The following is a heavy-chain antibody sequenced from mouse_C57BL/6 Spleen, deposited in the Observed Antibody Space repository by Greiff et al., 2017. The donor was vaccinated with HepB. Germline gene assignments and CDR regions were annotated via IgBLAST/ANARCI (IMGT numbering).Heavy chain of an antibody. CDR1: GFTFSSYG. Sequence: EVQVVESGGDLVKPGGSLKLSCAASGFTFSSYGMSWVRQTPDKRLEWVATISSGGSYTYYPDSVKGRFTISRDNAKNTLYLQMSSLKSEDTAMYYCATLDSSAWFAYWGQGTLVTVSA. D-gene: IGHD3-2*02. J-gene: IGHJ3*01. V-gene: IGHV5-6*01. CDR3: ATLDSSAWFAY. CDR2: ISSGGSYT.